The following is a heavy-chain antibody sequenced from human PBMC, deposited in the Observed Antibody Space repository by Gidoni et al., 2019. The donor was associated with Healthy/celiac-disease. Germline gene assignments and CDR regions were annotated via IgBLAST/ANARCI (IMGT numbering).Heavy chain of an antibody. Sequence: EVQLVESGGGLVQPGGSLRLSCAASGFTFSSYSMNWVRQAPGKGLEWVSYISSSSSTIYYADSVKGRFTISRDNAKNSLYLQMNSLRDEDTAVYYCARDDYCSGGSCPVAEYFQHWGQGTLVTVSS. J-gene: IGHJ1*01. D-gene: IGHD2-15*01. CDR1: GFTFSSYS. V-gene: IGHV3-48*02. CDR3: ARDDYCSGGSCPVAEYFQH. CDR2: ISSSSSTI.